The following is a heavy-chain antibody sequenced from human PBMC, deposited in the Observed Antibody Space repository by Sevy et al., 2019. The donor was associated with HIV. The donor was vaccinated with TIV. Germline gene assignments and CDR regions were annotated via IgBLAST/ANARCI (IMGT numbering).Heavy chain of an antibody. D-gene: IGHD3-10*01. V-gene: IGHV4-4*02. CDR3: ARGSVAPWSLDH. CDR2: IYHGGST. Sequence: SETLSLTCTVSGGSIRSVNWWHWVRQPPGKGLGGIGEIYHGGSTNYNPSFKGRVTISVDNSKNQFSLKLSCVTAADTAVYYCARGSVAPWSLDHWGQGTLVTVSS. J-gene: IGHJ4*02. CDR1: GGSIRSVNW.